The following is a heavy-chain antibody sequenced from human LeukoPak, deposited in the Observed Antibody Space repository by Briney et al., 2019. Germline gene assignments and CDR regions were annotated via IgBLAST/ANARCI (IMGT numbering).Heavy chain of an antibody. CDR3: ARGHWSNDSTTSRFDP. D-gene: IGHD3-22*01. CDR2: IYYSGST. V-gene: IGHV4-59*11. CDR1: GGSISSHY. J-gene: IGHJ5*02. Sequence: SEPLSLTCTVSGGSISSHYWSWIRQSPGEGLEWIGSIYYSGSTNYNPSLKSRVTISVDTSKNQFSLKLRSVTAADTAVYYCARGHWSNDSTTSRFDPWGQGILVTVSS.